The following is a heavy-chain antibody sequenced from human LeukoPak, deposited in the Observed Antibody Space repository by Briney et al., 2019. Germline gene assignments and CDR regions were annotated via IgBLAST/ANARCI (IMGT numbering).Heavy chain of an antibody. CDR1: GYTFTGYY. CDR2: INPNSGGT. CDR3: ARDNYYDSSGYYY. V-gene: IGHV1-2*02. J-gene: IGHJ4*02. D-gene: IGHD3-22*01. Sequence: ASVKASCKASGYTFTGYYMHWLRQAPGQGLEWMGWINPNSGGTNYAQKFQGRVTMTRDTSISTAYMELSRLRSDDTAVYYCARDNYYDSSGYYYWGQGTLVTVSS.